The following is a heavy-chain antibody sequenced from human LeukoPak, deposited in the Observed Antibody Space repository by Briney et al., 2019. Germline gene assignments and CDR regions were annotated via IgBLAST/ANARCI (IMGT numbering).Heavy chain of an antibody. CDR2: VYRSGSA. D-gene: IGHD4-17*01. Sequence: SETLSLTCTVSGVSISSSSYYWGWIRQPPGMGLEWIGSVYRSGSASYNPSLKTRVTISVDTSKNQFSLKLNSVTAADTAVCYCARPTHNNGDYIDWGQGTLVTVSS. CDR3: ARPTHNNGDYID. J-gene: IGHJ4*02. CDR1: GVSISSSSYY. V-gene: IGHV4-39*07.